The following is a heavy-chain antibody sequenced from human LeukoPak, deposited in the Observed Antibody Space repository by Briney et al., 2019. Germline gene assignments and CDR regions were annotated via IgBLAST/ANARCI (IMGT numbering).Heavy chain of an antibody. CDR2: IYYSGST. Sequence: PSETLSLTCTVSGGSISSSSYYWGWIRQPPGKGLEWIGSIYYSGSTYYNPSLKSRVTISVDTSKNQFSLKLSSVTAADTAVYYCARDPVTYYYGSGRHLGGFDYWGQGTLVTVSS. D-gene: IGHD3-10*01. V-gene: IGHV4-39*02. CDR1: GGSISSSSYY. J-gene: IGHJ4*02. CDR3: ARDPVTYYYGSGRHLGGFDY.